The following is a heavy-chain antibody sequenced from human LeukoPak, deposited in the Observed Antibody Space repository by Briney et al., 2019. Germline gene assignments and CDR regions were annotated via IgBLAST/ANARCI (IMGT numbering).Heavy chain of an antibody. CDR3: VRGPRYYDFWSGRTQIFDY. D-gene: IGHD3-3*01. CDR2: INHSGST. Sequence: SETLSLTCAVYGGSFSGYYWSWIRQPPGKGLEWIGEINHSGSTNYNPSLKSRVTISVDTSKNQFSLKLSSVTAADTAVYYCVRGPRYYDFWSGRTQIFDYWGQGTLVTVSS. V-gene: IGHV4-34*01. CDR1: GGSFSGYY. J-gene: IGHJ4*02.